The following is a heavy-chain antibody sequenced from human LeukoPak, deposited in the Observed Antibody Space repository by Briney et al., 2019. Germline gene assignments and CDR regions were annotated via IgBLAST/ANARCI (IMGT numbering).Heavy chain of an antibody. CDR3: ARQDVLLWFGEPTSYYMDV. Sequence: SGPTLVKPSATLSLTCSVSGGSISGHYWSWIRQPPGKGLEWIGYIDYSGSTNNNPSLKSRVTISVDTSKNQFSLKLSSVTAADTAVYYCARQDVLLWFGEPTSYYMDVWGKGTTVTISS. V-gene: IGHV4-59*08. CDR2: IDYSGST. D-gene: IGHD3-10*01. CDR1: GGSISGHY. J-gene: IGHJ6*03.